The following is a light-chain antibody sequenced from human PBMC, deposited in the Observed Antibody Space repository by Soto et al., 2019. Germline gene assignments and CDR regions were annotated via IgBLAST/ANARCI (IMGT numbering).Light chain of an antibody. J-gene: IGLJ2*01. Sequence: QPVLTQPPSASGTPGQRVTISCSGSSSNIGSHYVNWYQQLPETAPKLLIYKNNQRPSGVPDRFSGSTSDTSASLAISGLRSEDEADYFCAAWDDSLSVVVFGGGTQLTVL. CDR1: SSNIGSHY. CDR3: AAWDDSLSVVV. V-gene: IGLV1-47*01. CDR2: KNN.